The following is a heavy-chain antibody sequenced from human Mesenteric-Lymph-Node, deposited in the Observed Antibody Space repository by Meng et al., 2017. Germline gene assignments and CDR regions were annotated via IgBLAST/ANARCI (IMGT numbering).Heavy chain of an antibody. V-gene: IGHV4-59*01. CDR2: IFYSGST. CDR3: ARDYGASSVGTFDL. Sequence: SETLSLTCTVSGGSISSYYWSWIRQPPGKGLEWIGYIFYSGSTRYNPSLESRATISVDTSKNQLSLTLRSVSPADTAVYYCARDYGASSVGTFDLWGRGTKVTVSS. CDR1: GGSISSYY. D-gene: IGHD4/OR15-4a*01. J-gene: IGHJ3*01.